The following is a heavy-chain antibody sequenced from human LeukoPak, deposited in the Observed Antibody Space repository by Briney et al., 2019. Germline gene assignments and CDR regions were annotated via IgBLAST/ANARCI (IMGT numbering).Heavy chain of an antibody. CDR3: AKCLTSTGTCYFDY. Sequence: GGSLRLSCAAPGFTFSNYAMSWVRQAPGEGLEWVSAISGSGGNTYYADSVNGRFTISRDNSQNTFFLQMNSLRADDTAIYYCAKCLTSTGTCYFDYWGQGTLVTVSS. J-gene: IGHJ4*02. D-gene: IGHD1-1*01. CDR1: GFTFSNYA. CDR2: ISGSGGNT. V-gene: IGHV3-23*01.